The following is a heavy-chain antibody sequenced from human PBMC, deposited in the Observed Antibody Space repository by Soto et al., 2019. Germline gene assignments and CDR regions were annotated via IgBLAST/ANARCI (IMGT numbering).Heavy chain of an antibody. D-gene: IGHD3-16*01. CDR1: GGTFNNYA. Sequence: QVQLVQSGAEVKKPGSSMRVSCKASGGTFNNYAFSWVRQAPGQGLEWMGGFIPIFGTGNYAEQFKGRVSITADESTKTVYMDLKSLRSEDTAVYYCARISVLAYAYGLGYYFDSWGQGTLIPVSS. V-gene: IGHV1-69*01. CDR2: FIPIFGTG. CDR3: ARISVLAYAYGLGYYFDS. J-gene: IGHJ4*02.